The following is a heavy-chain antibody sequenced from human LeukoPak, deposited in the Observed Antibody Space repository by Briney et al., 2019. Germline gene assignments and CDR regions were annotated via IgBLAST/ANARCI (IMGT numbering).Heavy chain of an antibody. D-gene: IGHD3-10*01. CDR3: ARGLRDSGSGDY. Sequence: GASVKVSCKASGYTFTSYDINWVRQATGQGLEWMGWMNPNSGNTGYAQKFQGRVTITRNTSIGTAYMELSSLRSEDTAVYYCARGLRDSGSGDYWGQGTLVTVSS. CDR1: GYTFTSYD. J-gene: IGHJ4*02. CDR2: MNPNSGNT. V-gene: IGHV1-8*03.